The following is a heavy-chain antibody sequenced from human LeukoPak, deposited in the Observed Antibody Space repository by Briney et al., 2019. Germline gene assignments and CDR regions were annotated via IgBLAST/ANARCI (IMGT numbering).Heavy chain of an antibody. J-gene: IGHJ2*01. Sequence: PGGSLRLSCAASGFTFSSYAMHWVRQAPGQGLEWMGGIIPIFGTANYAQKFQGRVTITADESTSTAYMELSSLRSEVTAVYYCATKTGNAARRFSWLWYFDLWGRGTLVTVSS. CDR3: ATKTGNAARRFSWLWYFDL. D-gene: IGHD6-6*01. CDR1: GFTFSSYA. CDR2: IIPIFGTA. V-gene: IGHV1-69*01.